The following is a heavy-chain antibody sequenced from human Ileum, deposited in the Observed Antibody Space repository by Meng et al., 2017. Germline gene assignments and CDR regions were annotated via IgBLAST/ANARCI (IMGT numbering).Heavy chain of an antibody. CDR1: GGSISSYY. V-gene: IGHV4-59*01. CDR3: ARDYCSSTTCALDY. Sequence: QVQLQESGPGLVKPSENLSLTCTVSGGSISSYYWSWIRQPPGKGLEWIGYIYYSGSTNYNPSLKSRVTISVDTSKNQFSLKLSSVTAADTAVYYCARDYCSSTTCALDYWGQGTLVTVSS. CDR2: IYYSGST. J-gene: IGHJ4*02. D-gene: IGHD2-2*01.